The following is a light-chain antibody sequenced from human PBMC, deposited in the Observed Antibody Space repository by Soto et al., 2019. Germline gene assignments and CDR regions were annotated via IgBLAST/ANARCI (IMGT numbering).Light chain of an antibody. Sequence: QSVLTQPPSVSGAPGRRVTISCTGSSSNIGAGYDVHWYQQLPGTAPKLLIYGNSNRPSGVPDRFSGSKSGTSASLAITGLQAEDEADYYCQSYDSSLTLVVFGGGTKLTVL. CDR1: SSNIGAGYD. CDR3: QSYDSSLTLVV. V-gene: IGLV1-40*01. J-gene: IGLJ2*01. CDR2: GNS.